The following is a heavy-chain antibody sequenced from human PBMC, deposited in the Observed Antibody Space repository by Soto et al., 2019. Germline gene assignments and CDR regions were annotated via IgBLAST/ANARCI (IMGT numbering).Heavy chain of an antibody. CDR1: GYTFTGYY. J-gene: IGHJ6*02. Sequence: QVQLVQSGAEVKKPGASVKVSCKASGYTFTGYYMHWVRQAPGQGLEWMGWINPNSGGTNYAPEFQGWVTMPRATTINTGYRDLGSLRCDATAVSYSTRSNPWPGVSPPRGRSYGMDVCGQGSTVTVSS. CDR3: TRSNPWPGVSPPRGRSYGMDV. D-gene: IGHD1-26*01. V-gene: IGHV1-2*04. CDR2: INPNSGGT.